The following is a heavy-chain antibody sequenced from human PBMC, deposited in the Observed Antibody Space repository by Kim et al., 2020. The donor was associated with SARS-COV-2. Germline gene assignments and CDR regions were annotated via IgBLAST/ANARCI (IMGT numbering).Heavy chain of an antibody. J-gene: IGHJ3*02. CDR3: VGNTYYDFWSGSDAFDI. D-gene: IGHD3-3*01. V-gene: IGHV3-53*01. CDR2: IYSGGST. CDR1: GFTVSSNY. Sequence: GGSLRLSCAASGFTVSSNYMSWVRQAPGKGLEWVSVIYSGGSTYYADSVKGRFTISRDNSKNTLYLQMNSLRAEDTAVYYCVGNTYYDFWSGSDAFDIWGQGTMVTVSS.